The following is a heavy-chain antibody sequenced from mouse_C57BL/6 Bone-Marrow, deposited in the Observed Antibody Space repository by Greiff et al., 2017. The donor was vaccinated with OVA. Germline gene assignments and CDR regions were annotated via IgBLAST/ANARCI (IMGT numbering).Heavy chain of an antibody. V-gene: IGHV1-64*01. J-gene: IGHJ1*01. Sequence: QVQLQQPGAELVKPGASVKLSCKASGYTFTSYWMHWVKQRPGQGLEWIGMIHPNSGSTNYNEKFKSKATLTVDKSSSTAYMQLSSLTSEDSAVYYCASHYYGSSSHWYFDVWGSGTTVTVSS. CDR2: IHPNSGST. CDR1: GYTFTSYW. CDR3: ASHYYGSSSHWYFDV. D-gene: IGHD1-1*01.